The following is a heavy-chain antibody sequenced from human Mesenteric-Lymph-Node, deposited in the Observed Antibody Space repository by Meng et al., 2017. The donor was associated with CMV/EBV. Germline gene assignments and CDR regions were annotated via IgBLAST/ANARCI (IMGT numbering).Heavy chain of an antibody. Sequence: GSLRLSCTVSGGSISSYYWSWIRQPPGKGLEWIGYIYYSGSTNYNPSLKSRVTISVDTSKNQFSLKLSSVTAADTAVYYCARASSYYDFWSGYSVLYYYYGMDVWGQGTTVTVSS. CDR3: ARASSYYDFWSGYSVLYYYYGMDV. CDR2: IYYSGST. D-gene: IGHD3-3*01. CDR1: GGSISSYY. V-gene: IGHV4-59*01. J-gene: IGHJ6*02.